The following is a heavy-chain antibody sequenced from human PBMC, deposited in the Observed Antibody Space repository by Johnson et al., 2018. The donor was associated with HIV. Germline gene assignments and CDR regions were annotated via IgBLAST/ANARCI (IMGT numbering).Heavy chain of an antibody. CDR2: ISTSGSNI. J-gene: IGHJ3*02. CDR1: GFTFSDFY. Sequence: QVQLVESGGDLVKPGGSLRLSCTASGFTFSDFYMSWIRQAPGKGLEWVSYISTSGSNIYYADSVRGRFTISRDNAKNSLYLQMNSLRAEDTAMYYCARSPGEADAFDIWGQGTMVTVSS. V-gene: IGHV3-11*04. CDR3: ARSPGEADAFDI. D-gene: IGHD3-10*01.